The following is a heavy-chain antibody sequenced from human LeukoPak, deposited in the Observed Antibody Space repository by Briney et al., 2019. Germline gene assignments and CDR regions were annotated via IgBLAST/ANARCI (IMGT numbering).Heavy chain of an antibody. CDR2: IYPADSDT. V-gene: IGHV5-51*01. J-gene: IGHJ4*02. Sequence: GESLKISCKTSGHSFTTYWIGWVRQMPGKGLEWMGIIYPADSDTTYSPSFQGQVTISADKSISTAYLQWSSLKASDTAMYYCARWTTVVSFDYWGQGTLVTVSS. D-gene: IGHD4-23*01. CDR3: ARWTTVVSFDY. CDR1: GHSFTTYW.